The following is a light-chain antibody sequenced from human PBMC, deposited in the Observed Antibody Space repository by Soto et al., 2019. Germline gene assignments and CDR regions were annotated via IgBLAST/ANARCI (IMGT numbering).Light chain of an antibody. CDR3: QLYGSSPPEIT. Sequence: EIVLTQSPGTLSLSPGERATLSCRASQSVSSSYLAWYQQKPGQAPRLLIYGASSRATGIPDRFSSSGSGTDFTLTISRLEPEDFAVYYCQLYGSSPPEITFGPGTKVDIK. CDR2: GAS. J-gene: IGKJ3*01. CDR1: QSVSSSY. V-gene: IGKV3-20*01.